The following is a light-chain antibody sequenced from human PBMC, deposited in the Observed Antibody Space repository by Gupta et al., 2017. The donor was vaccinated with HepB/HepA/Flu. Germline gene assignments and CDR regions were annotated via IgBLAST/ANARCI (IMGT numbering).Light chain of an antibody. CDR2: SGS. V-gene: IGKV2-28*01. CDR3: RQALQSPRT. CDR1: QSLVHSNGHNC. Sequence: DIVMTQSPLSLPVTPGEPASISCRSSQSLVHSNGHNCLEWYLQRPGQSPQLLIYSGSTRASGVPDRFSGSGSGADFTLKISRVEADDVGVYYCRQALQSPRTFGQGTKLEIK. J-gene: IGKJ2*02.